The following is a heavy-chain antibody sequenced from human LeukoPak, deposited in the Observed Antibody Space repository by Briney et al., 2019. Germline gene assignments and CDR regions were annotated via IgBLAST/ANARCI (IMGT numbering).Heavy chain of an antibody. CDR2: INHSGST. V-gene: IGHV4-34*01. CDR1: GGSFSGYY. CDR3: ARHPRRNARWFDP. Sequence: PSETLSLACAVYGGSFSGYYWSWIRQPPGKGLEWIGEINHSGSTNYNPSLKSRVTISVDTSKNQFSLKLSSVTAADTAVYYCARHPRRNARWFDPWGQGTLVTVSS. J-gene: IGHJ5*02. D-gene: IGHD2-2*01.